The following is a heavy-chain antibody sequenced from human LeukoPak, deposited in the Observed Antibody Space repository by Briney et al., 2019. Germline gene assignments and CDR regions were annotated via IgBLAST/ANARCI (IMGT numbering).Heavy chain of an antibody. CDR2: FINDGSST. D-gene: IGHD6-13*01. V-gene: IGHV3-74*01. CDR3: ASAYISSWLPTGKFDY. Sequence: GGPLSLPCAASGSPSSSYWMHWVGQAPGKGLGWVSRFINDGSSTIYADSVKGRFTISRDNAKNTLYLQMNSLRAEDTAVYYCASAYISSWLPTGKFDYWGQGTLVTVSS. CDR1: GSPSSSYW. J-gene: IGHJ4*02.